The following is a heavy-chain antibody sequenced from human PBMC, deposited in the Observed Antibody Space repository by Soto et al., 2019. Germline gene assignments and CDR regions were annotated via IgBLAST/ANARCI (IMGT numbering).Heavy chain of an antibody. Sequence: LRLSCAASGFTFSSYGMHWVRQAPGKGLEWVAVISYDGSNKYYADSVKGRFTISRDNSKNTLYLQMNSLRAEDTAVYYCAKDAMVRGVPPIFGFDYWGQGTLVTVSS. V-gene: IGHV3-30*18. CDR3: AKDAMVRGVPPIFGFDY. J-gene: IGHJ4*02. CDR1: GFTFSSYG. CDR2: ISYDGSNK. D-gene: IGHD3-10*01.